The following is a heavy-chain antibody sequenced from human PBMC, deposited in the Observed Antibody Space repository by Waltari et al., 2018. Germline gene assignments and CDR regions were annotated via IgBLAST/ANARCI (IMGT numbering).Heavy chain of an antibody. CDR2: INPNSGGR. D-gene: IGHD2-15*01. Sequence: QVQLVQSGAEVKKPGASVKVSCKASGYTLTGYYLHWVRQAPGQGLEWMRWINPNSGGRNYAQKLQGRVTMTRDTSISTGYMELSRLRSDDTAVYYCAGWGVGAQDRWGQGTLVTVSS. V-gene: IGHV1-2*02. CDR3: AGWGVGAQDR. CDR1: GYTLTGYY. J-gene: IGHJ4*02.